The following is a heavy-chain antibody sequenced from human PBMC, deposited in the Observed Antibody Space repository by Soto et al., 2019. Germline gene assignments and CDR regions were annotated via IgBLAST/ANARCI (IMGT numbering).Heavy chain of an antibody. D-gene: IGHD3-9*01. V-gene: IGHV5-51*01. CDR2: IYPADSDT. CDR3: ARLLAGSRWYFDY. J-gene: IGHJ4*02. CDR1: GYSFTNYW. Sequence: GESLKISCKASGYSFTNYWIGWVRQMPGKGLEWMGIIYPADSDTRYSPSFEGQVTISADKSISTAYLQWSSLKASDTAIYYCARLLAGSRWYFDYWGQGTLVTVSP.